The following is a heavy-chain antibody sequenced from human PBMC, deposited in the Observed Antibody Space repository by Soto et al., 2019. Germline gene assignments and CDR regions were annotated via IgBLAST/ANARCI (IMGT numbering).Heavy chain of an antibody. CDR1: GYTFTSYD. CDR2: MNPNSGNT. Sequence: ASVKGSCKTSGYTFTSYDVNWVRQATGQGLEWMGWMNPNSGNTGYAQKFQGRVTMTRNTSISTAYMELSSLRSEDTAVYYCARGGPRGSSGWYDFDYWGQGTLVTVSP. CDR3: ARGGPRGSSGWYDFDY. J-gene: IGHJ4*02. V-gene: IGHV1-8*01. D-gene: IGHD6-19*01.